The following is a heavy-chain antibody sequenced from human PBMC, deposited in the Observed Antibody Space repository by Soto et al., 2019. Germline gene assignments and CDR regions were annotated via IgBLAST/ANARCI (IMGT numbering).Heavy chain of an antibody. CDR2: INPYSGGA. CDR1: RSTFTGYS. CDR3: ARTLGEVDY. D-gene: IGHD3-10*01. J-gene: IGHJ4*02. Sequence: VASVMISCNASRSTFTGYSMHLVRQAPGQGLEWMGWINPYSGGADYAQSFQGRVTMTRDPSISTVYMELNSLRAEDTAVYYCARTLGEVDYWGQGTLVTVSS. V-gene: IGHV1-2*02.